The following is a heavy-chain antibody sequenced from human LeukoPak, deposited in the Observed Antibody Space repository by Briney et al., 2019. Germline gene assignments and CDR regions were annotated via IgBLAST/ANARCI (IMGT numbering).Heavy chain of an antibody. J-gene: IGHJ4*02. V-gene: IGHV1-2*02. CDR3: ARDQATVATPWWDH. Sequence: ASVKVSCKASGYTFTGYYVHWVRQAPGQGLEWMGWINANSGGTNYAQKFQGRVTMTRDTSISTAYMELSRLRSHDTAVYFCARDQATVATPWWDHWGQGTLVTVSS. CDR1: GYTFTGYY. D-gene: IGHD4-23*01. CDR2: INANSGGT.